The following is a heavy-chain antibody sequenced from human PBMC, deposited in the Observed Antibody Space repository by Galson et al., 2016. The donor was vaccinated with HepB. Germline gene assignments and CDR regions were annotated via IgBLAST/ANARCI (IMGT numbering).Heavy chain of an antibody. CDR3: AREGPITIFRVVSPFDY. CDR2: IIPMLGTR. CDR1: GDTFRSSS. Sequence: SVKVSCKASGDTFRSSSITWVRLVPGQGLEWMGGIIPMLGTRNYAQKFQGRVTFTADESTKTVYMELSSLTSADTAVYFCAREGPITIFRVVSPFDYWGQGTLVTVSS. V-gene: IGHV1-69*13. J-gene: IGHJ4*02. D-gene: IGHD3-3*01.